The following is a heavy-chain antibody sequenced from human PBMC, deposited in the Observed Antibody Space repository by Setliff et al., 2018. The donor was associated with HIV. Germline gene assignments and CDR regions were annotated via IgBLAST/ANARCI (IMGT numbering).Heavy chain of an antibody. J-gene: IGHJ6*03. V-gene: IGHV3-48*01. D-gene: IGHD3-22*01. CDR1: GVTFSSYS. CDR2: ISRNSDTI. CDR3: ARVQYFNSGGYWATIRHYYYMDV. Sequence: GESLTISCAASGVTFSSYSMNWVRQAPGKGLEWLSYISRNSDTIYYADSVKGRFTISRDNAENSLFLQMNSLRAEDTAVYYCARVQYFNSGGYWATIRHYYYMDVWGKGTAVTVSS.